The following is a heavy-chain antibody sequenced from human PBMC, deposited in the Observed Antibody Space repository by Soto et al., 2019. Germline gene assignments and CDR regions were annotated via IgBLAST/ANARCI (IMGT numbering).Heavy chain of an antibody. D-gene: IGHD3-10*01. Sequence: QVQLVQSGAEVKKPGSSVKVSCKASGGTFSSYTISWVRQAPGQGLEWMGRIIPILGIANYAQKFQGRVTITADKSTSTAYRELSSLRSEDTAVYYCARGSYYGSGSYYYYYMDVWGKGTTVTVSS. CDR2: IIPILGIA. V-gene: IGHV1-69*02. CDR3: ARGSYYGSGSYYYYYMDV. CDR1: GGTFSSYT. J-gene: IGHJ6*03.